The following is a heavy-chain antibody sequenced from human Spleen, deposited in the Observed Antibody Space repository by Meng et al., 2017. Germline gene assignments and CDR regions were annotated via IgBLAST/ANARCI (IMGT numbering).Heavy chain of an antibody. CDR1: GFTFSDAW. CDR2: ISNNGDT. D-gene: IGHD7-27*01. V-gene: IGHV3-23*01. Sequence: GESLKISCTASGFTFSDAWMSWVRQAPGKGLEWVATISNNGDTHYADSMMGRFIISRDNSKNTLYLQVSSLRAEDTAVYHCARTNNWGSLHFDYWGQGTLVTGSS. J-gene: IGHJ4*02. CDR3: ARTNNWGSLHFDY.